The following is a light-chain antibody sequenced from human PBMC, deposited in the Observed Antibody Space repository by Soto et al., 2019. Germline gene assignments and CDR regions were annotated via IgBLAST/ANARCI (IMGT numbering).Light chain of an antibody. CDR2: YDS. V-gene: IGLV3-21*04. J-gene: IGLJ2*01. CDR3: QVWDSSSDPVV. Sequence: SYELTQPPSVSVAPGKTARITCGGTNIGSKSVHWYQQKPGPAPVLVIYYDSDRPSGIPERFSGSNSGNTATLTISRVEAGDEADCYCQVWDSSSDPVVFGGGTQLTVL. CDR1: NIGSKS.